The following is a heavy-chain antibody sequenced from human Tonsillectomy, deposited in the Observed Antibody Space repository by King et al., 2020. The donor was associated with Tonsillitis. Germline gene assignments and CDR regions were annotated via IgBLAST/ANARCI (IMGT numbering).Heavy chain of an antibody. CDR3: AKDKDSSGWYDAFDI. Sequence: QLVQSGGGLVQPGRSLRLSFAASGFTFDDYAMHWVRQAPGKGLEWVSGIIWNSGSIGYAEFVKGRFTISRDNDENSLYLKMNSLRAEDTALYYCAKDKDSSGWYDAFDIWGQGTMVTVSS. D-gene: IGHD6-19*01. CDR1: GFTFDDYA. J-gene: IGHJ3*02. V-gene: IGHV3-9*01. CDR2: IIWNSGSI.